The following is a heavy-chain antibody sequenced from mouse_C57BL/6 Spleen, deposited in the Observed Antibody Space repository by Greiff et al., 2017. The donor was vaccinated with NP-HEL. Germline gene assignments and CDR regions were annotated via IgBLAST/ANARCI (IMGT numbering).Heavy chain of an antibody. CDR2: IHPNSGST. Sequence: VQLQQPGAELVKPGASVKLSCKASGYTFTSYWMHWVKQRPGQGLEWIGMIHPNSGSTNYNEKFQSKATLTVDKSSSTAYMQLSSLTSEDSAVYYCSSGRSSYGYYAMDYWGQGTSVTVSS. D-gene: IGHD1-1*01. V-gene: IGHV1-64*01. J-gene: IGHJ4*01. CDR3: SSGRSSYGYYAMDY. CDR1: GYTFTSYW.